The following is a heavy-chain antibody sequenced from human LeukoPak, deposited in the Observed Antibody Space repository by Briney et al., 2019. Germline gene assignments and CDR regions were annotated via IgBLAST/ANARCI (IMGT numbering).Heavy chain of an antibody. D-gene: IGHD3-9*01. CDR3: AREGGLRYFDWLFDYFDY. V-gene: IGHV4-39*07. CDR1: GDSISSSSYY. Sequence: SETLSLTCIVSGDSISSSSYYWGWIRQPPGKGLEWIGEINHSGSTNYNPSLKSRVTISVDTSKNQFSLKLSSVTAADTAVYYCAREGGLRYFDWLFDYFDYWGQGTLVTVSS. J-gene: IGHJ4*02. CDR2: INHSGST.